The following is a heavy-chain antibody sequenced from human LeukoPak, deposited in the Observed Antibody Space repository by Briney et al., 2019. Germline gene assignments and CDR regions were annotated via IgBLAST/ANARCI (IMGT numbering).Heavy chain of an antibody. CDR3: ARMYYDFWSGYRWRDNWFDP. J-gene: IGHJ5*02. CDR1: GGSISSYY. Sequence: SETLSLTCTVSGGSISSYYWSWIRQPPGKGLEWIGYIYYSGSTNYNPSLKSRVTISVDASKNQFSLKLSSVTAADTAVYYCARMYYDFWSGYRWRDNWFDPWGQGTLVTVSS. V-gene: IGHV4-59*01. CDR2: IYYSGST. D-gene: IGHD3-3*01.